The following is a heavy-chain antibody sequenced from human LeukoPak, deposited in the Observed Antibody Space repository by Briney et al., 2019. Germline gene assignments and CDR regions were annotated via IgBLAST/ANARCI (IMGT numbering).Heavy chain of an antibody. Sequence: ASVKVSCKASGYTFTGYYMHWVRQAPGQGLEWMGWINPNSGGTNYAQKFQGRVTMTRDTSISTAYMELSRLRSDDTAVYYCARAGFWSRNYYYYYYMDVWGKGTTVTVSS. J-gene: IGHJ6*03. CDR3: ARAGFWSRNYYYYYYMDV. V-gene: IGHV1-2*02. CDR1: GYTFTGYY. D-gene: IGHD3-3*01. CDR2: INPNSGGT.